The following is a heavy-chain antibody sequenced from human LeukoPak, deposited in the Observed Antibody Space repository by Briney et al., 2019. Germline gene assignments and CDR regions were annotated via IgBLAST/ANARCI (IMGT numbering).Heavy chain of an antibody. V-gene: IGHV3-7*01. CDR1: GFTFSSYW. CDR3: ARTATVATPLFDY. Sequence: PGGSLRLSCAASGFTFSSYWMSWVRQAPGKGLEWVANIKQDGSEKYYVDSVKGRFTISRDNAKNSLYLQMNSLRAEDTAVYYCARTATVATPLFDYWGQGTLVTVSS. CDR2: IKQDGSEK. D-gene: IGHD4-23*01. J-gene: IGHJ4*02.